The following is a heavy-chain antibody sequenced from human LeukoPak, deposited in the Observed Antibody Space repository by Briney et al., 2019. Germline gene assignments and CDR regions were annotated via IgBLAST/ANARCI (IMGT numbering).Heavy chain of an antibody. D-gene: IGHD4-17*01. CDR1: GYTFTSYG. Sequence: GASVKVSCEASGYTFTSYGISWVRQAPGQGLEWMGWISAYNGNTNYAQKLQGRVTMTTDTSTSTAYMELRSLRSDDTAVYYCARDDYGDYRPTRLFDYWGRGTLVTVSS. CDR2: ISAYNGNT. CDR3: ARDDYGDYRPTRLFDY. V-gene: IGHV1-18*01. J-gene: IGHJ4*02.